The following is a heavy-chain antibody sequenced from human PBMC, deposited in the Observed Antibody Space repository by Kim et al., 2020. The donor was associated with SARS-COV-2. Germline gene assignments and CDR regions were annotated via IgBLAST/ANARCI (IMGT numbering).Heavy chain of an antibody. Sequence: TYYAYSGKGRFTISRANSKNTLYLQMNSLRAEDTAVYYCAKDRVDGYNSYWGQGTLVTVSS. D-gene: IGHD5-12*01. V-gene: IGHV3-23*01. CDR2: T. J-gene: IGHJ4*02. CDR3: AKDRVDGYNSY.